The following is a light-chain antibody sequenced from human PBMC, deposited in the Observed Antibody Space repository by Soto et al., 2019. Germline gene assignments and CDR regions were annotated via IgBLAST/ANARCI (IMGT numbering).Light chain of an antibody. CDR1: SSNIESNT. J-gene: IGLJ1*01. Sequence: QSVLTQPPSVSGAPGQRVTISCTGSSSNIESNTVTWYQQLPGTAPKLVIYSNDHRPSGVPHRFSGSTSGTSASLAIRGLQSEDEGDYYCAAWDDRLNGYVFGGGTKVTVL. CDR3: AAWDDRLNGYV. CDR2: SND. V-gene: IGLV1-44*01.